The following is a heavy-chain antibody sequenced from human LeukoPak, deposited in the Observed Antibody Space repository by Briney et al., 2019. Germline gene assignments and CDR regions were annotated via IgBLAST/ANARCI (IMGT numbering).Heavy chain of an antibody. V-gene: IGHV3-9*03. Sequence: SLRLSCAASGFTFDDYAMHWVRQAPGKGLEWVSGISWNSGSIGYADSVKSRFTISRDNAKNSLYLQMNSLRAEDMALYYCAKDSGLAVAGTGGFDYWGQGTLVTISS. CDR1: GFTFDDYA. CDR3: AKDSGLAVAGTGGFDY. J-gene: IGHJ4*02. D-gene: IGHD6-19*01. CDR2: ISWNSGSI.